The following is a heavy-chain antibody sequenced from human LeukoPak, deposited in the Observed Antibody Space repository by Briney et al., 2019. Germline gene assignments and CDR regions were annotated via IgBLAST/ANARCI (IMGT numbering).Heavy chain of an antibody. D-gene: IGHD3-16*02. Sequence: GGSLRLSCAASGFTFSHYGMHWVRQAPGKGLEWVAVISYDGSNKYYADSVKGRFTISRDNSKNTLYLQMNSLRAEDTGVYYCAKPAGTSGGVIVNWGQGTLVTVSS. CDR1: GFTFSHYG. J-gene: IGHJ4*02. CDR3: AKPAGTSGGVIVN. V-gene: IGHV3-30*18. CDR2: ISYDGSNK.